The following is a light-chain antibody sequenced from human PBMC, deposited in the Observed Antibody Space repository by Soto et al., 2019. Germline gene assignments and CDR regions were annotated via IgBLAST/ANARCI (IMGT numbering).Light chain of an antibody. CDR1: QTISRSL. J-gene: IGKJ4*01. Sequence: EIVLTQSPGTLSLSPGEGATLSCRASQTISRSLLAWYQQKPGQAPRLLISGASSRATGIPDRFSGSGSGTDFTLTISRLEPEDFAVYYCQQYSVAPLTFGGGTKVDIK. CDR2: GAS. V-gene: IGKV3-20*01. CDR3: QQYSVAPLT.